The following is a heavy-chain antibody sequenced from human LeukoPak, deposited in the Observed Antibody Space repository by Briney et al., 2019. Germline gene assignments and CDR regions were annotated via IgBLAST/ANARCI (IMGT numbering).Heavy chain of an antibody. Sequence: SGGSLRLSCAASGFTFSSYWMHWVRQGPGKGLVWVSRIKSDGSSTNYADSVKGRFTISRDNAKNTLYLQMNSLRADDTAVYYCARDSASYYHDYWGQGTLVTVSS. CDR1: GFTFSSYW. CDR2: IKSDGSST. J-gene: IGHJ4*02. D-gene: IGHD3-10*01. CDR3: ARDSASYYHDY. V-gene: IGHV3-74*01.